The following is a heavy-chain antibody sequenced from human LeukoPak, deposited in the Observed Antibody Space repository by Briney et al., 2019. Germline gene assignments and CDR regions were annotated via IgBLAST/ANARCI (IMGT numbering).Heavy chain of an antibody. D-gene: IGHD3-3*01. CDR1: GFTFSSYW. J-gene: IGHJ3*02. CDR3: AREKKTEWTTGAFDM. Sequence: GGSLRLSCAASGFTFSSYWMSWVRQAPGKGLEWVANIKQDGSEKYYVDSVKGRFTISRDNAQNALYLEMNSLRAEDTAVYYCAREKKTEWTTGAFDMWGQGTMVIVSS. CDR2: IKQDGSEK. V-gene: IGHV3-7*03.